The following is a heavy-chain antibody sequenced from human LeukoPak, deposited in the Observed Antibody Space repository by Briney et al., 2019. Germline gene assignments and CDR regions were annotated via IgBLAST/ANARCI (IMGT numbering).Heavy chain of an antibody. J-gene: IGHJ3*02. CDR3: AKEYYYDSSHAFDI. D-gene: IGHD3-22*01. V-gene: IGHV1-8*03. CDR1: GYTFTSYD. CDR2: MNPNSGNT. Sequence: GASVKVSCKASGYTFTSYDINWVRQATGQGLEWMGWMNPNSGNTGYAQKFQGRVTITRNTSISTAYMELSSLRSEDTAVYYCAKEYYYDSSHAFDIWGQGTMVTVSS.